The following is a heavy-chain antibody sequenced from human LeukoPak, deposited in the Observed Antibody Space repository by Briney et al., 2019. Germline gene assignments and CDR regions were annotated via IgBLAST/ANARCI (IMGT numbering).Heavy chain of an antibody. J-gene: IGHJ4*02. CDR1: GFTFSSYS. CDR2: ISGSGGST. V-gene: IGHV3-23*01. CDR3: AKDSVVVVAATLFDY. D-gene: IGHD2-15*01. Sequence: PGGSLRLSCAASGFTFSSYSMNWVRQAPGKGLEWASAISGSGGSTYYADSVKGRFTISRDNSKNTLYLQMNSLGAEDTAVYYCAKDSVVVVAATLFDYWGQGTLVTVSS.